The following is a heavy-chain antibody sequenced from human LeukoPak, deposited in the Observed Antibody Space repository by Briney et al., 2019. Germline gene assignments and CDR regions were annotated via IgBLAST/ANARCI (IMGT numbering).Heavy chain of an antibody. CDR2: IYSSGSA. Sequence: SETLSLTCTVSGGSINSNNYYWGWIRQPPGKGLEWIGSIYSSGSAYYNPSLKSRVTISVDTSKNQFSLRLSSVTAADTAVYYCQSRYLEWLLEYWGQGALVTVSS. D-gene: IGHD3-3*01. CDR3: QSRYLEWLLEY. J-gene: IGHJ4*02. V-gene: IGHV4-39*01. CDR1: GGSINSNNYY.